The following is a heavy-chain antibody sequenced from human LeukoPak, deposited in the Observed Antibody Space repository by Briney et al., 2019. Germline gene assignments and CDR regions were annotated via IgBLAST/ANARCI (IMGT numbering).Heavy chain of an antibody. CDR1: GFTFSSYS. CDR3: ARLYSGSYGDFDY. Sequence: GGSLRLSCAASGFTFSSYSMNWVRQAPGKGLEWVSSISSSSSYIYYADSVKGRFTISRDNAKNSLYLQMNSLRAEDTAVYYCARLYSGSYGDFDYWAREPWSPSPQ. V-gene: IGHV3-21*01. D-gene: IGHD1-26*01. CDR2: ISSSSSYI. J-gene: IGHJ4*02.